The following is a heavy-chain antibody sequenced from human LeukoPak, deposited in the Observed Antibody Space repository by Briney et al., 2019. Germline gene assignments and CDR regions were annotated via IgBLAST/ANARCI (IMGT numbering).Heavy chain of an antibody. CDR1: GFTFSSYA. CDR3: AKDPNDYGDYVRFFDY. Sequence: GGSLRLSCAASGFTFSSYAMSWVRQAPGKGLEWVSAISGSGGSTYYADSVKGRFTISRDNPKNTLYLQMNSLRAEDTAVYYCAKDPNDYGDYVRFFDYWGQGTLVTVSS. V-gene: IGHV3-23*01. CDR2: ISGSGGST. J-gene: IGHJ4*02. D-gene: IGHD4-17*01.